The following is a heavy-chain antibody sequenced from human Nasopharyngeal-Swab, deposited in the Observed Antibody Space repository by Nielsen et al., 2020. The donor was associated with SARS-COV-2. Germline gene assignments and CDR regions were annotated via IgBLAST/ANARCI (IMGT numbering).Heavy chain of an antibody. CDR2: IIPIFGTA. D-gene: IGHD6-13*01. CDR1: GYTFTSYD. CDR3: ARSRRYSSSWYYWYFDL. V-gene: IGHV1-69*13. Sequence: SVKVSCKASGYTFTSYDINWVRQAPGQGLEWMGGIIPIFGTANYAQKFQGRVTITADESTSTAYMELSSLRSEDTAVYYCARSRRYSSSWYYWYFDLWGRGTLVTVSS. J-gene: IGHJ2*01.